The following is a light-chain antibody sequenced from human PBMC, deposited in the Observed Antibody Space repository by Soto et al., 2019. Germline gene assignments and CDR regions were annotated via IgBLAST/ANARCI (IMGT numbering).Light chain of an antibody. V-gene: IGLV1-47*01. CDR3: AAWDDSLSGPV. CDR2: RNN. J-gene: IGLJ2*01. Sequence: QAVVTQPPSASGTPRQRVTISCSGSSSNIGSNYVYWYQQLPGTAPKLLIYRNNQRPSGVPDRFSGSKSGTSASLAISGLRSEDEADYYCAAWDDSLSGPVFGGGTKLTVL. CDR1: SSNIGSNY.